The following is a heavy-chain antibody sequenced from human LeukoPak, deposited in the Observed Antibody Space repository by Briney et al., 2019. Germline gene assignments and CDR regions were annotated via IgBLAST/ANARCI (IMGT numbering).Heavy chain of an antibody. J-gene: IGHJ4*02. CDR2: INPNSGGT. V-gene: IGHV1-2*02. Sequence: ASLKVSCKASGYTSTGYYMHCVRQAPGQGLEWMGWINPNSGGTNYAQKFQGHVNRTRDTSISTAYMQLSRLRSGDTAVYYCARGGRSSSSLDYWGQGTLVSVSS. CDR1: GYTSTGYY. D-gene: IGHD6-6*01. CDR3: ARGGRSSSSLDY.